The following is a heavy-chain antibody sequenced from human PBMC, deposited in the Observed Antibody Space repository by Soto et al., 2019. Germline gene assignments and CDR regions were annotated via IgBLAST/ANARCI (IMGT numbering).Heavy chain of an antibody. CDR1: GYTFTSYG. J-gene: IGHJ4*02. Sequence: ASVKVSCKASGYTFTSYGISWVRQAPGQGLEWMGWISAYNGNTNYAQKLQGRVTMTTDTSTSTAYMELRSLRSDDTAVYYCARDQDVEMATSPDYWGQGTLVTVSS. D-gene: IGHD5-12*01. V-gene: IGHV1-18*01. CDR2: ISAYNGNT. CDR3: ARDQDVEMATSPDY.